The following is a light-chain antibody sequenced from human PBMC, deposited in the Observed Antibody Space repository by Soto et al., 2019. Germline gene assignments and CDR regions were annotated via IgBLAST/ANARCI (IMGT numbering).Light chain of an antibody. CDR3: QQYGSSPR. CDR1: QSVSSSY. V-gene: IGKV3-20*01. Sequence: EIVLTQSPGTLSLSPGERATLSCRASQSVSSSYLAWYQQKPGQAPRLLIYGASSRATGIPDRFSGSGSGTDFTLTISDVQPEDCAVYYCQQYGSSPRFGQGTKVDIK. CDR2: GAS. J-gene: IGKJ1*01.